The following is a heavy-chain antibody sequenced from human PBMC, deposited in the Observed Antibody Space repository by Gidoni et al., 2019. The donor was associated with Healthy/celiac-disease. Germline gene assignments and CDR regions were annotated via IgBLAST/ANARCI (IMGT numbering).Heavy chain of an antibody. CDR1: GYTFTSYY. CDR3: AREGAWGPPTGTLGDDAFDI. J-gene: IGHJ3*02. Sequence: QVQLVQSGAEVKKPGASVKVSCKASGYTFTSYYMHWVRQAPGQGLEWMGIINPSGGSTSYAQKFQGRVTMTRDTSTSTVYMELSSLRSEDTAVYYCAREGAWGPPTGTLGDDAFDIWGQGTMVTVSS. V-gene: IGHV1-46*01. D-gene: IGHD1-1*01. CDR2: INPSGGST.